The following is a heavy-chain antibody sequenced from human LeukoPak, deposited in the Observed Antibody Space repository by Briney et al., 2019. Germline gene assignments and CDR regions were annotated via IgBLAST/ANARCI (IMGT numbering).Heavy chain of an antibody. Sequence: ASVKVSCKASGYTFTGYYMHWVRQAPGQGLEWMGWINPYSGSTNYAQKLQGRVTMTRDTSISTAYMELSRLRSDDTAVYYCARPAIPRYYYYYMDVWGKGTTVTVSS. CDR3: ARPAIPRYYYYYMDV. J-gene: IGHJ6*03. V-gene: IGHV1-2*02. CDR2: INPYSGST. CDR1: GYTFTGYY. D-gene: IGHD2-2*02.